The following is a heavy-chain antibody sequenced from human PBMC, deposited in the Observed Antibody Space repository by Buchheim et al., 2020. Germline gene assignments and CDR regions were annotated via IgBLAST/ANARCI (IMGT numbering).Heavy chain of an antibody. CDR1: GLTFRSYA. D-gene: IGHD6-19*01. Sequence: EVQLLESGGGLVQPGGSLRLSCVGSGLTFRSYAMSWVRQAPGKGLEWVSGISGSGGSTYYADSVKGRFTISRDNSKNTLHLQMNSLRAEDTAVYYCAKDMYASGWYSSDYWGQGTL. V-gene: IGHV3-23*01. J-gene: IGHJ4*02. CDR2: ISGSGGST. CDR3: AKDMYASGWYSSDY.